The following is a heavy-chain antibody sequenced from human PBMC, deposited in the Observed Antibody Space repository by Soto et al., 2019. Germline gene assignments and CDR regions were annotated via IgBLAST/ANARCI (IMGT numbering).Heavy chain of an antibody. CDR1: GLTFSNAW. J-gene: IGHJ3*02. V-gene: IGHV3-15*01. D-gene: IGHD1-7*01. CDR2: SKSRKNGATT. CDR3: GTWDAFAI. Sequence: EVQLVESGGGLVKPGGSLRLSCAASGLTFSNAWMSWVRQAPGKGLEWVGRSKSRKNGATTDYAAAVKGRFTISRDDSKNTLYLEMNSLKLEDTAVYYCGTWDAFAIWGQGTMVTVSS.